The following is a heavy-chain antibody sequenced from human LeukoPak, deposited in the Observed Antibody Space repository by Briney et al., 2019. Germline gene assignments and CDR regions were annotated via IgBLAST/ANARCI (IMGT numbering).Heavy chain of an antibody. CDR2: INHSGST. V-gene: IGHV4-34*01. D-gene: IGHD3-22*01. CDR1: GGSFSGYC. CDR3: ARYYYDGSGYYPVADY. J-gene: IGHJ4*02. Sequence: SETLSLTCAVYGGSFSGYCWSWIRQPPGKGLEWIGEINHSGSTNYNPSLKSRVTISVDTSKNQFSLKLTSVTAADTAVYYCARYYYDGSGYYPVADYWGQGTLVTVSP.